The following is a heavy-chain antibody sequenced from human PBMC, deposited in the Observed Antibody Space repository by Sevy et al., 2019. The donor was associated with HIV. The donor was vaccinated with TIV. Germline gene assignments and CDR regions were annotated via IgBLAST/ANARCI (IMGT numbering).Heavy chain of an antibody. CDR3: AKHRRRGYSFGLDS. Sequence: GGSLRLSCVGSGFPFGSHSMHWVRQAPGKGLEWVAVISYDGDNKYYADSVKGRFTISRDNSKNTLFLQMNSLRGDDTAVYYCAKHRRRGYSFGLDSWGQGTLVTVSS. CDR2: ISYDGDNK. V-gene: IGHV3-30*18. J-gene: IGHJ5*01. D-gene: IGHD5-18*01. CDR1: GFPFGSHS.